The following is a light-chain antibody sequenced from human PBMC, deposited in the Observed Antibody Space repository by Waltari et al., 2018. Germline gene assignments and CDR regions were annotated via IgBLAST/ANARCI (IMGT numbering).Light chain of an antibody. J-gene: IGLJ3*02. CDR1: NIARNI. V-gene: IGLV3-21*02. CDR2: DDS. CDR3: QVWDGGRVV. Sequence: SHVLTQPPSDSVALGQAATITCGRNNIARNIVHWYQQRPGQAPLLFVYDDSDRAPGIPERFSGSKSGDTATLTISRVEAGDEADYSCQVWDGGRVVFGGGTKLTVL.